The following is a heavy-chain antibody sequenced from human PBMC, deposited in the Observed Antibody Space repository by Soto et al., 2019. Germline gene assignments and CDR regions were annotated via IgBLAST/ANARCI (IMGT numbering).Heavy chain of an antibody. D-gene: IGHD2-2*03. CDR2: INPNSGGT. CDR3: VMDIVVVPAAPGPYGMDV. J-gene: IGHJ6*02. V-gene: IGHV1-2*02. Sequence: ASVKVSCKASGCTFTGYYMHWVRQAPGQGLEWMGWINPNSGGTNYAQKFQGRVTMTRDTSISTAYMELSRLRSDDTAVYYCVMDIVVVPAAPGPYGMDVWGQGTTVTVSS. CDR1: GCTFTGYY.